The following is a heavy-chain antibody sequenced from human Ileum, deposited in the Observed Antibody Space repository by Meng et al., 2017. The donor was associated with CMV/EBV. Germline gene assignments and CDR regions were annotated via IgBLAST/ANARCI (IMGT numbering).Heavy chain of an antibody. V-gene: IGHV3-15*01. CDR1: GFTYSNFW. J-gene: IGHJ4*02. Sequence: GGSLRLSCAVSGFTYSNFWMSWVRQAPGKGLEWVGRIKSKVAGGTIDYAAPVEGRFTISRDDSKNTLYLQMNSLKSEDTAVYYCTKGGLLGSYFDYWGQGALVTVSS. CDR3: TKGGLLGSYFDY. D-gene: IGHD1-26*01. CDR2: IKSKVAGGTI.